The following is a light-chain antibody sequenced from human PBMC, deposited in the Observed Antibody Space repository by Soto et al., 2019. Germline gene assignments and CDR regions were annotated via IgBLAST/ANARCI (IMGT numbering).Light chain of an antibody. V-gene: IGLV2-14*01. Sequence: QSALTQPASVSGSRGQSITISCTGTSSDVGGYNYVSWYQQHPGKAPKFMIYDVSNRPSGVSNRFSGSKSGNTASLPISGLQAEDEADYYCSSYTPSNTRQIVFGTGTKVTVL. CDR3: SSYTPSNTRQIV. CDR1: SSDVGGYNY. CDR2: DVS. J-gene: IGLJ1*01.